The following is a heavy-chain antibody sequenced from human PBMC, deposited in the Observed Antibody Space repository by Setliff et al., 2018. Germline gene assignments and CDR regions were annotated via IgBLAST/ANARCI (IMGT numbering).Heavy chain of an antibody. J-gene: IGHJ2*01. CDR3: ARGGRDHWYFDL. Sequence: ASVKVSCKASGGTFSSYAISWVRQAPGQGLEWMGGIIPLFGTANYAQKSQGRVTITTDESTSTAYMELSSLRSEDTAVYYCARGGRDHWYFDLWGRGTLVTVSS. CDR1: GGTFSSYA. D-gene: IGHD3-16*01. CDR2: IIPLFGTA. V-gene: IGHV1-69*05.